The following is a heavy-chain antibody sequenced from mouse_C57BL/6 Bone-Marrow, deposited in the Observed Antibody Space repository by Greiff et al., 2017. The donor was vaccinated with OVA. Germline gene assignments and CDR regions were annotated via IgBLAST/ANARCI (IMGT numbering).Heavy chain of an antibody. V-gene: IGHV5-17*01. CDR3: ASRGNYGSSYYACLAY. Sequence: EVQVVESGGGLVKPGGSLKLSCAASGFTFSDYGMHWVRQAPEKGLEWVAYISSGSSTINYADKVKGRFTLTRDNAKNTLFLQTTSLRSEDTAMYYGASRGNYGSSYYACLAYWGQGTLVTVSA. CDR2: ISSGSSTI. CDR1: GFTFSDYG. D-gene: IGHD1-1*01. J-gene: IGHJ3*01.